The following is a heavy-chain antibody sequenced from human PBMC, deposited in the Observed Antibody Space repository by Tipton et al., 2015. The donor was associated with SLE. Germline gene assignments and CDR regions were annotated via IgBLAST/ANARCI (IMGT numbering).Heavy chain of an antibody. CDR2: ISAYNGNT. V-gene: IGHV1-18*01. Sequence: QSGPEVKKPGSSVKVSCKASGYTFTSYGISWVRQAPGQGLEWMGWISAYNGNTNYAQKLQGRVTMTTDTSTSTAYMELRSLRSDDTAVYYCAREVTSSPRDYGMDVWGQGTTVTVSS. D-gene: IGHD2-2*01. CDR3: AREVTSSPRDYGMDV. J-gene: IGHJ6*02. CDR1: GYTFTSYG.